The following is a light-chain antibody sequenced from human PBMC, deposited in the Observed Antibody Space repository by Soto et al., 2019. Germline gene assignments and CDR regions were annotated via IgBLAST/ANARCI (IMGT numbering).Light chain of an antibody. J-gene: IGKJ4*01. CDR2: AAS. CDR1: QSVKKY. CDR3: QQSFSTPLS. Sequence: DIPMTQSPSSLSASLGDRVSISCRASQSVKKYLNWYQQKPGNVPTLLIYAASTLQDGVPSRFNGSGFGTDFTVTITNLQPEDFATYYCQQSFSTPLSFGGGTKVEIK. V-gene: IGKV1-39*01.